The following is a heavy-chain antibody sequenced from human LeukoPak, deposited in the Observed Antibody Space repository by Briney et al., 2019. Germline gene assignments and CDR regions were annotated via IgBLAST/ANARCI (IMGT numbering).Heavy chain of an antibody. D-gene: IGHD6-19*01. V-gene: IGHV5-51*01. CDR1: GYSFTSYW. CDR3: ASPGAVDDDAFDI. Sequence: GESLKISCKGYGYSFTSYWIGWVRQMPGKGLEWMGIIYPGDSVTRYSPSFQGQVTISADKSISTAYLQWSSLKASDTAMYYCASPGAVDDDAFDIWGQGTMVTVSS. CDR2: IYPGDSVT. J-gene: IGHJ3*02.